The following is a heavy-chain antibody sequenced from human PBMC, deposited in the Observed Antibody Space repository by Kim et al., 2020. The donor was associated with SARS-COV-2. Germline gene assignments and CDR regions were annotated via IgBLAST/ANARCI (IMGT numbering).Heavy chain of an antibody. Sequence: GASTYYADSVKGRFTISRDNSKNTLYLQMSSLRTEDTAVYYCVKDYYGSTWGQGTLVTVSS. J-gene: IGHJ4*02. CDR2: GAST. CDR3: VKDYYGST. D-gene: IGHD3-10*01. V-gene: IGHV3-64D*06.